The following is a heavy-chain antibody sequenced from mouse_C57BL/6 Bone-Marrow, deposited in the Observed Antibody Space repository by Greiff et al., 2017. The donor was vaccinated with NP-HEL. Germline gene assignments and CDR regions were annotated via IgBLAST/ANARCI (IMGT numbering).Heavy chain of an antibody. V-gene: IGHV3-6*01. J-gene: IGHJ1*03. Sequence: VQLQQSGPGLVKPSQSLSLTCSVTGYSITSGYYWNWIRQFPGNKLEWMGYISYDGSNNYNPSLKNRISITRDTSKNQFFLKLNSVTTEDTATYYCAREDWGYYWYFDVWGTGTTVTVSS. D-gene: IGHD3-1*01. CDR3: AREDWGYYWYFDV. CDR1: GYSITSGYY. CDR2: ISYDGSN.